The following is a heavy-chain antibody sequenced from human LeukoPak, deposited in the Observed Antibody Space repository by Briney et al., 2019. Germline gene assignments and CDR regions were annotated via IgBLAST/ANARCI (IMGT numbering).Heavy chain of an antibody. D-gene: IGHD3-16*01. CDR3: VLGLRDTASSPFAS. Sequence: GGSLRLSCAASGFTFSSYAMSWVRQAPGKGLEWVSAISGSGGSTYYADSVKDRFIVSRDESTNTLFLQMNNLRVEDTAIYFCVLGLRDTASSPFASWGQGTLVTVSS. CDR1: GFTFSSYA. V-gene: IGHV3-23*01. J-gene: IGHJ4*02. CDR2: ISGSGGST.